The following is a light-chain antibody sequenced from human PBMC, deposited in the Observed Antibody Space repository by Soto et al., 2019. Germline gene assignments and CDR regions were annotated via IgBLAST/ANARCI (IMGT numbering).Light chain of an antibody. J-gene: IGKJ5*01. Sequence: EIVLTQSPDTLSLSPGERASLSCRASQKISSTVLAWYQQTPGQPPRLLIFDASSRATGIPDRFSGSGSGTDFTLTINRLDPEDFAVYYCPQYGTSPSTFGQGTRLEIK. V-gene: IGKV3-20*01. CDR3: PQYGTSPST. CDR2: DAS. CDR1: QKISSTV.